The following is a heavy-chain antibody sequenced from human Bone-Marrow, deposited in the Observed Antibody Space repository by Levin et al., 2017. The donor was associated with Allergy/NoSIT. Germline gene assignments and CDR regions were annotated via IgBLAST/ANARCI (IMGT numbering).Heavy chain of an antibody. CDR3: ARQPLKYGMDV. Sequence: NPSETLSLTCTVSGGSVSSGSYYWSWIRQPPGKGPEWIGYISYSVSPSYNPSLKSRVTISVDTSTNQFSLKVTSVTAADTAVYYCARQPLKYGMDVWGQGATVTVSS. CDR2: ISYSVSP. J-gene: IGHJ6*02. CDR1: GGSVSSGSYY. V-gene: IGHV4-61*01.